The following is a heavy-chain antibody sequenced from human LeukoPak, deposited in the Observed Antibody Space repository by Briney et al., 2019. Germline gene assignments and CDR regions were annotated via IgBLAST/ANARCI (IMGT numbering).Heavy chain of an antibody. CDR2: ISYDGSHK. V-gene: IGHV3-30*18. CDR3: AKSFSGGSYFDY. Sequence: GGSLRLSCAASGFTFSRYGIHWVRQAPGKGLEWVAVISYDGSHKYYIGSVKGRFTISRDNSKNTVDLQMNSLRGEDTAVYYCAKSFSGGSYFDYWGQGTLVTVSS. J-gene: IGHJ4*02. D-gene: IGHD2-21*01. CDR1: GFTFSRYG.